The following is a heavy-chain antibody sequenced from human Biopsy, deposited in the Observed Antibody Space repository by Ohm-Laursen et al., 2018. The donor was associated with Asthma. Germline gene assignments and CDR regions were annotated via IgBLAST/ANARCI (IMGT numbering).Heavy chain of an antibody. J-gene: IGHJ2*01. V-gene: IGHV1-2*06. D-gene: IGHD3-16*01. CDR2: IDPNSGGT. CDR3: ARIKIRIGAGTDRYFDL. Sequence: GSSVKVSCKASGYPFTDYYVHWVRQAPGQGLEWMGRIDPNSGGTNYAQKFLGRVTMTRDTSVNTAFMVLSRLRPDGTAVYYCARIKIRIGAGTDRYFDLWGRGTLVTVSS. CDR1: GYPFTDYY.